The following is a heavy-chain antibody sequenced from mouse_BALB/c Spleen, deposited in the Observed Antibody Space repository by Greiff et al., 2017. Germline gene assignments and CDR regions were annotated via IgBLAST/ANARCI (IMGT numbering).Heavy chain of an antibody. CDR3: TRRDGNYVFDY. CDR1: GYTFTSYW. V-gene: IGHV1-69*02. J-gene: IGHJ2*01. D-gene: IGHD2-1*01. Sequence: QVQLKQPGAELVRPGASVKLSCKASGYTFTSYWINWVKQRPGQGLEWIGNIYPSDSYTNYNQKFKDKATLTVDKSSSTAYMQLSSPTSEDSAVYYCTRRDGNYVFDYWGQGTTLTVSS. CDR2: IYPSDSYT.